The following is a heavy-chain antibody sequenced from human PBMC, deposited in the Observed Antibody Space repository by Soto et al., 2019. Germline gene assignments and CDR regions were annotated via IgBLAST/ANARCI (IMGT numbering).Heavy chain of an antibody. D-gene: IGHD2-15*01. J-gene: IGHJ6*02. CDR1: GGTFSSYA. V-gene: IGHV1-69*01. Sequence: QVQLVQSGAEVKKPGSSVKVSCKASGGTFSSYAISWVRQAPGQGLEWMGGIIPIFGTANYAQKFQGRVTITADESTSTAYRELSSLRSEDTAVYYCARNPGVAANPGYYYYGMDVWGQGTTVTVSS. CDR2: IIPIFGTA. CDR3: ARNPGVAANPGYYYYGMDV.